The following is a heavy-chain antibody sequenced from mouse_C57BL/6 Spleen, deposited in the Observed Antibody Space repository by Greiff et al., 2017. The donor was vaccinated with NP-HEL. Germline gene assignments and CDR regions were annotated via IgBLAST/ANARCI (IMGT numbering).Heavy chain of an antibody. CDR1: GYTFTSYW. Sequence: QVQLQQSGAELVKPGASVKLSCKASGYTFTSYWMQWVKQRPGQGLEWIGEIDPSDSYTNYNQKFKGKATLTVDTSSSTAYMQLSSLTSEDSAVYYCARKGELGPFDYWGQGTTLTVSS. V-gene: IGHV1-50*01. CDR3: ARKGELGPFDY. D-gene: IGHD4-1*01. CDR2: IDPSDSYT. J-gene: IGHJ2*01.